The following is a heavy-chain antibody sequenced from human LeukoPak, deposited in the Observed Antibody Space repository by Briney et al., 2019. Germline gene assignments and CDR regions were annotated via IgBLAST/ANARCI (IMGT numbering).Heavy chain of an antibody. J-gene: IGHJ5*02. CDR2: ISFDGSQK. CDR1: GFTFSNYG. D-gene: IGHD3-10*01. Sequence: SGGSLRLSCAASGFTFSNYGMHWVRQAPGKGLEWVALISFDGSQKYYADSVKGRFTISRDNSKNTVYLQMNSLRVEDAAVYYCSKDLTSDFGGDLDPWGQGTLVTVSS. V-gene: IGHV3-30*02. CDR3: SKDLTSDFGGDLDP.